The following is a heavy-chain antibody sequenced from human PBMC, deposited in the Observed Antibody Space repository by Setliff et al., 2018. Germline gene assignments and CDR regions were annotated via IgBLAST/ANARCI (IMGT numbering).Heavy chain of an antibody. CDR1: GFTVSSNY. V-gene: IGHV3-48*01. J-gene: IGHJ6*03. D-gene: IGHD1-20*01. CDR3: ARDNIGYITGIPYYYYYYMDV. Sequence: GGSLRLSCAASGFTVSSNYMNWVRQAPGKGLEWLSYISSSSTTIYYADSVKGRFTVSRDNAKNSLYLQMNSLRADDAAVYYCARDNIGYITGIPYYYYYYMDVWGKGTTVTVSS. CDR2: ISSSSTTI.